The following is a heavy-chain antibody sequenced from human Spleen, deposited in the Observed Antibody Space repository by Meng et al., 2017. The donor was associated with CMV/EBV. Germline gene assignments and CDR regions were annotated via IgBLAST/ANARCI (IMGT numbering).Heavy chain of an antibody. CDR1: GFTFSSYA. V-gene: IGHV3-30-3*01. J-gene: IGHJ4*02. CDR3: ARGSRSGVVGTTFDY. CDR2: ISYDGSNK. Sequence: SGFTFSSYAMHWVRQAPGKGLGWVAVISYDGSNKYYADSVKGRFTISRDNSRNTLYLQMNSLRDEDTAVYHCARGSRSGVVGTTFDYWGQGTLVTVSS. D-gene: IGHD1-26*01.